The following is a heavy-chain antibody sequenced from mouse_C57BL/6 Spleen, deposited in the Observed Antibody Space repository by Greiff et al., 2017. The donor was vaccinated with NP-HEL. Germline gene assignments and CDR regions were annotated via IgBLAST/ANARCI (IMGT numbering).Heavy chain of an antibody. Sequence: VQLQQPGTELVKPGASVKLSCKASGYTFTSYWMHWVKQRPGQGLEWIGNINPSNGGTNYNEKFKSKATLTVDKSSSTAYMQLSSLTSEDSAVYYCAREGIYYDIYYDAMDYWGQGTSVTVSS. D-gene: IGHD2-4*01. CDR1: GYTFTSYW. J-gene: IGHJ4*01. CDR3: AREGIYYDIYYDAMDY. CDR2: INPSNGGT. V-gene: IGHV1-53*01.